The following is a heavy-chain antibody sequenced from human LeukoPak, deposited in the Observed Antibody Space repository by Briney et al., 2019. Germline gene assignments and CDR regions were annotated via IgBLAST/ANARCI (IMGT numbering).Heavy chain of an antibody. V-gene: IGHV3-49*04. D-gene: IGHD3-10*01. CDR1: GFTFGDYS. CDR2: IRTKDFGGTT. CDR3: SRDGLDYYGSGSYRGFDY. Sequence: GGSLRLSCTASGFTFGDYSMSWVRQAPGKGLEYIGFIRTKDFGGTTEYAASVKGRFTISRDDSKSIAYLQIHSLKSEDTAVYYCSRDGLDYYGSGSYRGFDYWGQGTLVTVSS. J-gene: IGHJ4*02.